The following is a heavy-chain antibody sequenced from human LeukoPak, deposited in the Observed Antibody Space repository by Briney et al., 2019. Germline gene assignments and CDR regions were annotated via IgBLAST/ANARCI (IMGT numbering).Heavy chain of an antibody. CDR3: ARLRITMVRGFDY. J-gene: IGHJ4*02. D-gene: IGHD3-10*01. CDR2: IYYSGST. Sequence: PSETLSLTCTVSGDSVSNDKYYWGWIRQPPGKGLEWIGSIYYSGSTYYNPSLNSRVTISVDTSKNQFSLKLSSVTAADTAVYYCARLRITMVRGFDYWGQGTLVTVSS. V-gene: IGHV4-39*01. CDR1: GDSVSNDKYY.